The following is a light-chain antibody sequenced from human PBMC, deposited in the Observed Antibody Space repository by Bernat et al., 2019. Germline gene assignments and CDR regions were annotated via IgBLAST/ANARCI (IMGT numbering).Light chain of an antibody. CDR3: QQSYSTLLT. CDR1: QSISSY. Sequence: DIQMTQSPSSLSASVGDRVTITCRASQSISSYLNWYQQKPGKAPQLLIYAASSLKSGVPSRFSGSGSGTDFTLTISSLQPEDFATYYCQQSYSTLLTFGQGTRLEIK. V-gene: IGKV1-39*01. J-gene: IGKJ5*01. CDR2: AAS.